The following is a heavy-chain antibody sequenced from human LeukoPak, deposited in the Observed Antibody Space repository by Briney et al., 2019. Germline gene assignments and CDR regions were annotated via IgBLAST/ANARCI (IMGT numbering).Heavy chain of an antibody. CDR3: ATGITMIVVVITSGAFDI. V-gene: IGHV3-30-3*01. Sequence: PGRSLRLSCAASGFTFSSYAMHWVRQAPGKGLEWVAVISYDGSNKYYADSVKGRFTISRDNSKNTLYLQMNSLRAEDTAVYYCATGITMIVVVITSGAFDIWGQGTMVTVSS. CDR2: ISYDGSNK. J-gene: IGHJ3*02. D-gene: IGHD3-22*01. CDR1: GFTFSSYA.